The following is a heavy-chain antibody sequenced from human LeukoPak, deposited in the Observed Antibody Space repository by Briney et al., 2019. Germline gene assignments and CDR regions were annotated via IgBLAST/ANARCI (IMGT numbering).Heavy chain of an antibody. CDR3: ARLYSGSSSYYYYGMDV. D-gene: IGHD1-26*01. J-gene: IGHJ6*02. CDR2: ISSSSSTI. Sequence: GGSLRLSCAASGFTFSSYSMNWVRQAPGKGLEWVSYISSSSSTIYYADSVKGRFTISRDNAKNSLYLQMNSLRAEDTAVYYCARLYSGSSSYYYYGMDVWGQGTTVTVSS. V-gene: IGHV3-48*04. CDR1: GFTFSSYS.